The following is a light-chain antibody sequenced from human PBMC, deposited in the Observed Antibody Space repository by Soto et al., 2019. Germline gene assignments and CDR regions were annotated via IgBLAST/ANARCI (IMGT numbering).Light chain of an antibody. CDR1: QSVNSN. V-gene: IGKV3-15*01. CDR2: GAS. J-gene: IGKJ1*01. CDR3: QQDNNWPPWT. Sequence: EIVMTQSPATLSVSPGERATLSCRASQSVNSNLAWYQQKPGQAPRLLIYGASTRATGIPARFSGSGSGTEFTLTISSLQSEDFVVYYCQQDNNWPPWTFGQGTKVEIK.